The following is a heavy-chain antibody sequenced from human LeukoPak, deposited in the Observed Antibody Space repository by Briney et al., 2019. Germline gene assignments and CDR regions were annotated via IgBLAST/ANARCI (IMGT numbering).Heavy chain of an antibody. CDR1: GGSISSYY. CDR3: ARARRDGYNYRGYYYYYGMDV. J-gene: IGHJ6*02. Sequence: SEALSLTCTVSGGSISSYYWSWIRQPPGKGLEWIGYIYYSGSTNYNPSLKSRVTISVDTSKNQFSLKLSSVTAADTAVYYCARARRDGYNYRGYYYYYGMDVWGQGTTGTVSS. CDR2: IYYSGST. V-gene: IGHV4-59*01. D-gene: IGHD5-24*01.